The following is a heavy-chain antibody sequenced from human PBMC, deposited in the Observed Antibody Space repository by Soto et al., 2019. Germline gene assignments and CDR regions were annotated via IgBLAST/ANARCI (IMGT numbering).Heavy chain of an antibody. CDR3: SKAMIGSYDSDAVEG. CDR1: GFLFSTYG. D-gene: IGHD3-22*01. J-gene: IGHJ3*01. Sequence: GGSLRLSCTASGFLFSTYGMNWVRPAAGKGLEWVAVISYDESKKYYADSVKGRFTISRDNSKNTLYLQMNSLRGEDTARYDCSKAMIGSYDSDAVEGWGQGTTVTFSS. V-gene: IGHV3-30*18. CDR2: ISYDESKK.